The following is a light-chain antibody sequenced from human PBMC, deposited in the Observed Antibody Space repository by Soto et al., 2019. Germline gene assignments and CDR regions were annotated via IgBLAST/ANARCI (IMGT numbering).Light chain of an antibody. V-gene: IGKV1-5*03. CDR2: KAS. CDR3: QQYNSYPLS. Sequence: DIQMTQFPSTLSASVGDRVTITCRASQSISRWLAWHQQKPGKAPEVLIYKASTLESGVPSRFSGSGSGTEFTLTISSLQPDDFATYYCQQYNSYPLSFGGGTKLEIK. CDR1: QSISRW. J-gene: IGKJ4*01.